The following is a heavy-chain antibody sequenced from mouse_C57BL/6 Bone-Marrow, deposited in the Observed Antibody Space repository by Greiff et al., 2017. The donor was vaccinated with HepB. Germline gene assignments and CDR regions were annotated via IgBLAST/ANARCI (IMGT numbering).Heavy chain of an antibody. Sequence: EVQLQQSGAELVRPGASVKLSCTASGFNIKDDYMHWVKQRPEQGLEWIGWIDPENGDTEYASKFQGKATITADTSSNTAYLQLSSLTSEDTAVYYCTFYYYGIRGYFDVWGTGTTVTVSS. CDR2: IDPENGDT. D-gene: IGHD1-1*01. J-gene: IGHJ1*03. V-gene: IGHV14-4*01. CDR1: GFNIKDDY. CDR3: TFYYYGIRGYFDV.